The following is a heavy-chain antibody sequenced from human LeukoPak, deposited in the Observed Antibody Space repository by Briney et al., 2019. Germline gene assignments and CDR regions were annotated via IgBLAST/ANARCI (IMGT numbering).Heavy chain of an antibody. Sequence: GRSLRLSCAASGFTFSSYAMSWVRQAPGKGLEWVSAISGSGGSTYYADSVKGRFTISRDNSKNTLYLQMNSLRAEDTAVYYCAKAPPGFYYYGMDVWGQGATVTVSS. V-gene: IGHV3-23*01. CDR1: GFTFSSYA. CDR2: ISGSGGST. J-gene: IGHJ6*02. CDR3: AKAPPGFYYYGMDV.